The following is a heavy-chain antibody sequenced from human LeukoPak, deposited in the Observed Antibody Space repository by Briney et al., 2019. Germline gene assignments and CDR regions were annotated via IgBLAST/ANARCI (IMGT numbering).Heavy chain of an antibody. V-gene: IGHV3-7*01. CDR3: ATDRKVGAGVPRFDY. J-gene: IGHJ4*02. CDR2: INQDGSET. CDR1: GFPFTNYW. D-gene: IGHD1-26*01. Sequence: GGSLRLSCAASGFPFTNYWMIWVRQAPGKRPEWVGNINQDGSETNYVDSVKGRFSMSRDNAKTSLYLQMNSLRAGDTAVYYCATDRKVGAGVPRFDYWGQGALVTVAS.